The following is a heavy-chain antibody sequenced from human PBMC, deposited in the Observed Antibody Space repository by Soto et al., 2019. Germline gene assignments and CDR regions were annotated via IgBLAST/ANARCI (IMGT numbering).Heavy chain of an antibody. Sequence: QITLKESGPTLVKPTQTLTLTCTFSGFSLSTSGVGVGWIRQPPGKALEWLALIYWDDDKRYSPSLKSRLTITKDTSKNQVVLTMTNMDPVDTATYYCAHSLYDYVWGTNWFDPWGQGTLVTFSS. CDR2: IYWDDDK. V-gene: IGHV2-5*02. CDR1: GFSLSTSGVG. J-gene: IGHJ5*02. CDR3: AHSLYDYVWGTNWFDP. D-gene: IGHD3-16*01.